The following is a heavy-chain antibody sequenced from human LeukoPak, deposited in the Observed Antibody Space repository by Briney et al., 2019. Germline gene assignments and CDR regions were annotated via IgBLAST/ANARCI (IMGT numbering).Heavy chain of an antibody. CDR1: GGSISSSNW. J-gene: IGHJ4*02. D-gene: IGHD3-22*01. V-gene: IGHV4-4*02. CDR2: IYHSGST. Sequence: NASGTLSLTCAVSGGSISSSNWWSWVRQPPGKGLEWIGEIYHSGSTNYNPSLKSRVTISVDKSKNQFSLKLSSVTAADTAVYYCARLSYYYYDSSGYFDYWGQGTLVTVSS. CDR3: ARLSYYYYDSSGYFDY.